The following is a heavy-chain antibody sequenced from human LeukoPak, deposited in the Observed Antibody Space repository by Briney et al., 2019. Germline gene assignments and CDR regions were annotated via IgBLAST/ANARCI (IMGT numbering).Heavy chain of an antibody. J-gene: IGHJ4*02. CDR3: ARRPTEYSSSGSGSYYFDY. V-gene: IGHV4-39*01. Sequence: SETLSLTCTVSGGSISSSSYYWGWIRQPPGKGLEWIGSIYYSGSTYYNPSLKSRVTISVDTSKNQFSLKLSSVTAADTAVYYCARRPTEYSSSGSGSYYFDYWGQGTLVTVSS. D-gene: IGHD6-13*01. CDR2: IYYSGST. CDR1: GGSISSSSYY.